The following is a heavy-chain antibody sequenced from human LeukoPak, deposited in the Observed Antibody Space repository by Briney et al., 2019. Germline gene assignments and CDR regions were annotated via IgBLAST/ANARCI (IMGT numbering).Heavy chain of an antibody. V-gene: IGHV3-21*01. CDR3: ARDYVAVDGDY. Sequence: PGGSLRLSCAASGFIFSSYSMNWVRQAPGKGLEWVSSISSSSSYIFYADSVKGRFTISRDNAKNSLYLQMNSLRAEDTAVYYCARDYVAVDGDYWGQGTLVTVSS. J-gene: IGHJ4*02. CDR1: GFIFSSYS. D-gene: IGHD6-19*01. CDR2: ISSSSSYI.